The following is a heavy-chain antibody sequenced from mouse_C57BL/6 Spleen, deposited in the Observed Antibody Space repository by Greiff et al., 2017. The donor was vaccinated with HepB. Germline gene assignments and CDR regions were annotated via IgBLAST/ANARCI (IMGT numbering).Heavy chain of an antibody. V-gene: IGHV3-6*01. CDR3: ARDGAMDY. Sequence: EVKLEESGPGLVKPSQSLSLTCSVTGYSITSGYYWNWIRQFPGNKLEWMGYISYDGSNNYNPSLKNRISITRDTSKNQFFLKLNSVTTEDTATYYRARDGAMDYWGQGTSVTVSS. CDR1: GYSITSGYY. CDR2: ISYDGSN. J-gene: IGHJ4*01.